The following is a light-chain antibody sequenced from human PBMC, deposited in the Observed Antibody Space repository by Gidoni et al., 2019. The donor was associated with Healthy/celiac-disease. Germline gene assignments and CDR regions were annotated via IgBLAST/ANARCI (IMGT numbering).Light chain of an antibody. CDR1: QSVSSSY. CDR2: GAS. CDR3: QQYGSSPVT. V-gene: IGKV3-20*01. Sequence: EIVLTQSPGTLSLSPGERATLSCRASQSVSSSYLAWYQQKPGQAPRLLIYGASSRATGIPDRFSGSGSGTDFTLTISRLEPEDFAVYYCQQYGSSPVTFXQXTRLEIK. J-gene: IGKJ5*01.